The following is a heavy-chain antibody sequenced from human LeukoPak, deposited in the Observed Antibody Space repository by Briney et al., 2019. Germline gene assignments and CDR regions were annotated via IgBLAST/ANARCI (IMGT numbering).Heavy chain of an antibody. V-gene: IGHV4-4*07. D-gene: IGHD3-22*01. CDR1: GGSISSSY. Sequence: SETLSLTCSVSGGSISSSYWSWIRQPAGKGLEWIGRIYTSGSTNYNPSLKSRVTMPVDTSKNQFSLRLSSVTAADTAVYYCAREYDSSGYYYPYYYYYMDVWGKGTTVTISS. CDR2: IYTSGST. J-gene: IGHJ6*03. CDR3: AREYDSSGYYYPYYYYYMDV.